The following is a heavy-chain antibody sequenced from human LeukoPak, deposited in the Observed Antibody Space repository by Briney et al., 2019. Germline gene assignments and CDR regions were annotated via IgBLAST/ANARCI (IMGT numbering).Heavy chain of an antibody. CDR1: GFTFSSYG. J-gene: IGHJ4*02. V-gene: IGHV3-23*01. CDR3: ANSHIWFGELLVDY. Sequence: GGTLRLSCAASGFTFSSYGMSWVRQAPGKGLEWVSAISGSGGSTYYADSVKGRFTISRDNSKNTLYLQMNSLRAEDTALYYCANSHIWFGELLVDYWGQGTLVTVSS. D-gene: IGHD3-10*01. CDR2: ISGSGGST.